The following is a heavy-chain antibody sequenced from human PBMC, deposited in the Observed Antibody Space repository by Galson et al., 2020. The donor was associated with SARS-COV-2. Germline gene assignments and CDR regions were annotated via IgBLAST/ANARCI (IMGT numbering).Heavy chain of an antibody. CDR1: GFTFSSYG. D-gene: IGHD1-26*01. V-gene: IGHV3-33*01. CDR2: IWYDGSNK. CDR3: ARDLEVGGTEDD. J-gene: IGHJ4*02. Sequence: QLGESLKISCAASGFTFSSYGMHWVRQAPGKGLEWVAVIWYDGSNKYYADSVKGRFTISRDNSKNTLYLQMNSLRAEDTAVYYCARDLEVGGTEDDWGQGTLVTVSS.